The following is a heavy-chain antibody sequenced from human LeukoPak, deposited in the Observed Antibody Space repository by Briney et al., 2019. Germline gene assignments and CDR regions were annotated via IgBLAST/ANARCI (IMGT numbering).Heavy chain of an antibody. J-gene: IGHJ4*02. CDR3: ARDLSGIAGYTYGRGIDY. D-gene: IGHD5-18*01. Sequence: GGSLRLSCAASGFTFRTYWMSWVRQAPGKGLEWVANIKKDGSEKYYVDAVKGRFTISRDNAKTSLYLQMNSLRAEDTAVYYRARDLSGIAGYTYGRGIDYWGQGTLVTVSS. CDR2: IKKDGSEK. CDR1: GFTFRTYW. V-gene: IGHV3-7*01.